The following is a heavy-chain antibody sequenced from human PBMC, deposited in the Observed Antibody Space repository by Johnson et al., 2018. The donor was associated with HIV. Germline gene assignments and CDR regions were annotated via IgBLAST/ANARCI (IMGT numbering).Heavy chain of an antibody. Sequence: VQLVESGGGVVQPGGSLRLSCAASGFTFSSYGMHWVRQAPGKGLEWVAFIRYDGSNKYYADSVKGRFTISRDNSKNTLYLQMNSLRAEDTAVYYCAREWDPRTPDAFDIWGQGTMVTVSS. V-gene: IGHV3-30*02. CDR3: AREWDPRTPDAFDI. CDR2: IRYDGSNK. CDR1: GFTFSSYG. D-gene: IGHD1-26*01. J-gene: IGHJ3*02.